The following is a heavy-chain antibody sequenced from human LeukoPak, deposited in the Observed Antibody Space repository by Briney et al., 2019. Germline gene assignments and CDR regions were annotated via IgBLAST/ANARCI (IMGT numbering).Heavy chain of an antibody. Sequence: SETLSLTCTVSGGSLSSYYWSWIRQPPGKGLEGIGYIYYSGSTNYNPSLKSRVTISVDTSKNQFSLKLSSVTAADTAVYYCARLTAGRYYYGMDVWGQGTTVTVSS. J-gene: IGHJ6*02. CDR3: ARLTAGRYYYGMDV. D-gene: IGHD6-13*01. CDR2: IYYSGST. CDR1: GGSLSSYY. V-gene: IGHV4-59*08.